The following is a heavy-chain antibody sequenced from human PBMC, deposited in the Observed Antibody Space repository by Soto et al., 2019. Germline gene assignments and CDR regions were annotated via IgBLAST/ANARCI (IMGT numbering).Heavy chain of an antibody. CDR1: GFTFSTYW. CDR2: INSDASHT. V-gene: IGHV3-74*01. Sequence: EVQLVESGGGLVQPGGSLRLSCAASGFTFSTYWMHWIRQVPGKGLEWVSRINSDASHTYYADSVKGRFTISRDNAKNTLHLEMNSLRVEDTSVYYCARAGYCGPGCYYYFDYWGQGTLVTVSS. D-gene: IGHD2-21*02. CDR3: ARAGYCGPGCYYYFDY. J-gene: IGHJ4*02.